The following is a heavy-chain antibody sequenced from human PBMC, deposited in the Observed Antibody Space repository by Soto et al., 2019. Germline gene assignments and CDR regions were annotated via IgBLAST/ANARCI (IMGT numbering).Heavy chain of an antibody. CDR3: ARESEDLTSNFDY. Sequence: WRALRLSCSDSVFTFTSYSMNWVRQAPGKGLEWVSSISSTTNYIYYGDSMKGRFTISRDNAKNSLYLEMNSLRAEDTAVYYCARESEDLTSNFDYWGQGTLVTVSS. CDR2: ISSTTNYI. J-gene: IGHJ4*02. CDR1: VFTFTSYS. V-gene: IGHV3-21*06.